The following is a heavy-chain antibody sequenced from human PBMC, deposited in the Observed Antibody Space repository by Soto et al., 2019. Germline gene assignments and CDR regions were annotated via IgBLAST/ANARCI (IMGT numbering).Heavy chain of an antibody. CDR2: IFSNDEK. CDR3: ARTQSTNSRPFYGMDV. CDR1: GFSLNDFRMG. J-gene: IGHJ6*02. D-gene: IGHD1-26*01. Sequence: QVTLRESGPVLVKPTEILTLTCTVSGFSLNDFRMGVSWIRQPPGKALEWLAHIFSNDEKSYSTSLKRRLTISRDTSKSQVVLTMTNMGPVDTAKYYCARTQSTNSRPFYGMDVWGQGATVTVSS. V-gene: IGHV2-26*01.